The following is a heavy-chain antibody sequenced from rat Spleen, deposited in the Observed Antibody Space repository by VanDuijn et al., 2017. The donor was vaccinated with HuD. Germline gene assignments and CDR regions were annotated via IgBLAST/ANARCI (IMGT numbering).Heavy chain of an antibody. D-gene: IGHD1-12*03. CDR2: VSHDGDNT. Sequence: EVQLVESGGGLVQPGRSLKLSCAASGFTFSNYGMHWIRQAPTKGLEWVASVSHDGDNTYYRDSVKGRFTISRDNAKNTQYLQMDSLRSEDTATYYCARSAMMVIISFDYWGQGVMVTVSS. CDR3: ARSAMMVIISFDY. CDR1: GFTFSNYG. V-gene: IGHV5S13*01. J-gene: IGHJ2*01.